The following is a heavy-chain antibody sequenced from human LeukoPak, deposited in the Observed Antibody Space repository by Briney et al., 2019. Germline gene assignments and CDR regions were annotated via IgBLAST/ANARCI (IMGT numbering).Heavy chain of an antibody. J-gene: IGHJ4*02. CDR2: IYYSGST. CDR1: GGSFSGYY. CDR3: ARHQYGDYVGGLFDY. D-gene: IGHD4-17*01. Sequence: SETLSLTCAVYGGSFSGYYWSWIRQPPGKGLEWIGSIYYSGSTYYNPSLKSRVTISVDTSKNQFSLKLSSVTASDTAVYYCARHQYGDYVGGLFDYWGQGTLVTVSS. V-gene: IGHV4-34*01.